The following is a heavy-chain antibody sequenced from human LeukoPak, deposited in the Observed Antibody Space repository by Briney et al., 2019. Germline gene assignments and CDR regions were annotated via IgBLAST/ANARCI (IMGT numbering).Heavy chain of an antibody. D-gene: IGHD6-19*01. CDR2: INQDGSEK. J-gene: IGHJ4*02. Sequence: GGSLRLSCAASGSTFGTYWMHWVRQAPGKGLEWVANINQDGSEKYYVDSVKGRFTISRDNAESSLYLQMSSLRAEDTAVYYCVRNLAVAGTCFDSWGQGTLVTVSS. V-gene: IGHV3-7*03. CDR1: GSTFGTYW. CDR3: VRNLAVAGTCFDS.